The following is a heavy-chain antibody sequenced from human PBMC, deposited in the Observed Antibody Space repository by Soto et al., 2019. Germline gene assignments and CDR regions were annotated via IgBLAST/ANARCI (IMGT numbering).Heavy chain of an antibody. CDR3: AREVGCSSTSCSYYYYYGMDV. CDR1: GFTFSSYG. V-gene: IGHV3-33*01. J-gene: IGHJ6*02. D-gene: IGHD2-2*01. Sequence: GGSLRLSCAASGFTFSSYGMHWVRQAPGKGLEWVAVIWYDGSNKYYADSVKGRFNISRDNSKNTLYLQMNSLRAEDTAVYYCAREVGCSSTSCSYYYYYGMDVWGQGTTVTVSS. CDR2: IWYDGSNK.